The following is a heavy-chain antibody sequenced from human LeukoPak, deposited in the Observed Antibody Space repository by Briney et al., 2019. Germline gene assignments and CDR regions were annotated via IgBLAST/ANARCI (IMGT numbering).Heavy chain of an antibody. V-gene: IGHV4-61*01. CDR3: ARVYSYGYVNY. CDR1: GGSISSGIYY. CDR2: IYYSGST. D-gene: IGHD5-18*01. J-gene: IGHJ4*02. Sequence: PSETLSLTCTVSGGSISSGIYYWNWIRQPPGKGLEWIGYIYYSGSTKYNPSLKSRVTISVDTSKNQFSLKLSSVTAADTAVYYCARVYSYGYVNYWGQGTLVTVSS.